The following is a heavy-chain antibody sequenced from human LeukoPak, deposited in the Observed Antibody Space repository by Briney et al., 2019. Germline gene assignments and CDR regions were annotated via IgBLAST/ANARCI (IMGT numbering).Heavy chain of an antibody. CDR1: GGSISSYY. V-gene: IGHV4-4*07. J-gene: IGHJ4*02. Sequence: SETLSLTCTVSGGSISSYYWTWIRQPAGKGLEWIGRIYSSGNTNYNPSLKSRVSMSVDTSKNQFSLKLSSVTVADTAVYYCTRDMGSYYGHWGQGTLVTVSS. CDR2: IYSSGNT. CDR3: TRDMGSYYGH. D-gene: IGHD3-10*01.